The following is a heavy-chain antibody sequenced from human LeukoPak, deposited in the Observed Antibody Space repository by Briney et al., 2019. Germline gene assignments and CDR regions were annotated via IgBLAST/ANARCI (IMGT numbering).Heavy chain of an antibody. CDR3: AKDSRGANFGDFDY. J-gene: IGHJ4*02. D-gene: IGHD3-10*01. Sequence: GGSLRLSCAASGFTFSLYGMHWVRQAPGKGLEWVALISNDGSKTYYADSVKGRFTISRDNSKNTAYLQVSSLRADDTAVYYCAKDSRGANFGDFDYWGQGTLVTVSS. CDR1: GFTFSLYG. CDR2: ISNDGSKT. V-gene: IGHV3-33*06.